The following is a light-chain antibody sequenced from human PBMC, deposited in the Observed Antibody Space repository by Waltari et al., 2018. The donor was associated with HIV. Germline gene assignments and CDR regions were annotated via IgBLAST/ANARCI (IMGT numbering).Light chain of an antibody. V-gene: IGLV1-47*01. J-gene: IGLJ1*01. CDR2: RNN. CDR1: SSNIGSNY. Sequence: QSVLTQPPSASGTPGQRVTISCSGSSSNIGSNYVYWYQQLPGMAPKLLIYRNNQRPSGVPDRFSGSKSGTSASLAISGLRSEDEADYYCAAWDDSLVGVFGTGTKVTVL. CDR3: AAWDDSLVGV.